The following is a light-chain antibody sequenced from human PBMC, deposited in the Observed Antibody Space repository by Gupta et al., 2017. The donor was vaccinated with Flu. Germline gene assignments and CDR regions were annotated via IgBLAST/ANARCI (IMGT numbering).Light chain of an antibody. V-gene: IGLV3-1*01. CDR2: EDS. Sequence: STGHTANITGSAVRLGNYFASGLQQRPGRSPVLVIYEDSKRPVGISGRCSGSNSGATATLTIRGTLPRDEADFYCQTWDSNTGVFGGGIKLTVL. J-gene: IGLJ2*01. CDR1: RLGNYF. CDR3: QTWDSNTGV.